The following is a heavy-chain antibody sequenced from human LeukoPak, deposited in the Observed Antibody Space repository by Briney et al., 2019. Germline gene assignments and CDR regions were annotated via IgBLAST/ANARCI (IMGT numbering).Heavy chain of an antibody. CDR3: ARGSGAFDD. CDR2: IYYSGST. J-gene: IGHJ4*02. Sequence: PSETLSLTCTVSGGSISGSYWSWIRQPPGKGLEWIGYIYYSGSTNYNPSLKSRVTISVDTSKNQFSLKLNSVTAAETAVHNCARGSGAFDDWGQGTLVTVSS. V-gene: IGHV4-59*01. CDR1: GGSISGSY.